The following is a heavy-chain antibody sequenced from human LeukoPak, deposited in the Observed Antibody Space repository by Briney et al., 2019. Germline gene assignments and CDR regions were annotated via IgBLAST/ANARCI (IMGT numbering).Heavy chain of an antibody. CDR2: ISWNSGSI. Sequence: PGGSLRLPCAASGFTFDDYAMHWVRQAPGKGLEWVSGISWNSGSIGYADSVKGRFTISRDNAKNSLYLQMNSLRAEDTALYYCATDLEPGRDGYNLFDYWGQGTLVTVSS. D-gene: IGHD5-24*01. CDR1: GFTFDDYA. CDR3: ATDLEPGRDGYNLFDY. V-gene: IGHV3-9*01. J-gene: IGHJ4*02.